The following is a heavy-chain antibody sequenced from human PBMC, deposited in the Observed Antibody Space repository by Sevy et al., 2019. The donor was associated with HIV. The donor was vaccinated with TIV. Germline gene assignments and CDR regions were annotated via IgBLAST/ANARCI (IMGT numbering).Heavy chain of an antibody. CDR3: TRSFSVTWYPHY. D-gene: IGHD6-13*01. J-gene: IGHJ4*02. CDR1: GFTFSKYS. V-gene: IGHV3-49*03. Sequence: GGSLRLSCAASGFTFSKYSMSWFRQAPGKGLEWVGFIRTTASGGTTDYAASVKGTFIISRDDSKSIAYLQMNSLKTEDTAVYYCTRSFSVTWYPHYWGQGTLVTVSS. CDR2: IRTTASGGTT.